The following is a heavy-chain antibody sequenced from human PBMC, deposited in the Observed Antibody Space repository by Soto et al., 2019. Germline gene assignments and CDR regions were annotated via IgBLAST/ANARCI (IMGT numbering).Heavy chain of an antibody. CDR3: ARDLADSSGWTVGMDV. V-gene: IGHV3-30-3*01. CDR1: GFTFSSYA. Sequence: ESGGGVVQPGRSLRLSCAASGFTFSSYAMHWVRQAPGKGLEWVAVISYDGSNKYYADSVKGRFTISRDNSKNTLYLQMNSLRAEDTAVYYCARDLADSSGWTVGMDVWGQGTTVTVSS. CDR2: ISYDGSNK. J-gene: IGHJ6*02. D-gene: IGHD6-19*01.